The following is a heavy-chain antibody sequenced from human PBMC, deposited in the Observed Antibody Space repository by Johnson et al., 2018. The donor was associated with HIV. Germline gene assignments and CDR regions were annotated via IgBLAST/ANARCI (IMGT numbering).Heavy chain of an antibody. D-gene: IGHD5-24*01. V-gene: IGHV3-NL1*01. CDR3: ARDHSRDEAFDI. CDR2: ISSGGST. J-gene: IGHJ3*02. Sequence: QVQLVESGGGVVQPGGSLRLSCAASGFTFSSYGMHWVRQAPGTGLVWVSVISSGGSTYYADSVKGRFTISRDNSKNTLYLQMNRLRAEDTAVYYCARDHSRDEAFDIWGQGTMVTVSS. CDR1: GFTFSSYG.